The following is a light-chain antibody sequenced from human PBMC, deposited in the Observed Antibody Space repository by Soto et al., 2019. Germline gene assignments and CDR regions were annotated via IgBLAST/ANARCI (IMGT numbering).Light chain of an antibody. CDR2: GVS. Sequence: QSVLTQPRSVSGSPGQSVTISCTGTSSDVGAYNYVSWYQQYPGKAPKLMIYGVSKRPSGVPDRFSGSKSGNTASLTISGLQAEDEADYYCCSYAGSYTFDVVFGGGTKVTVL. CDR3: CSYAGSYTFDVV. J-gene: IGLJ2*01. V-gene: IGLV2-11*01. CDR1: SSDVGAYNY.